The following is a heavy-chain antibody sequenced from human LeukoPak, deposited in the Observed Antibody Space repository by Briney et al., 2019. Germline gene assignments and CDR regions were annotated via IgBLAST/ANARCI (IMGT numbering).Heavy chain of an antibody. CDR1: GFIFSAYW. Sequence: GGSLRLSCAASGFIFSAYWMSWVRQAPGEGLEWVAHIKGDGSEKYSVDSVKGRFTISRDNAKSSLYLQMNSLRAEDTALYYCARGGFGYVYFDYWGQGSLVTVSS. D-gene: IGHD2-8*01. CDR3: ARGGFGYVYFDY. J-gene: IGHJ4*02. CDR2: IKGDGSEK. V-gene: IGHV3-7*01.